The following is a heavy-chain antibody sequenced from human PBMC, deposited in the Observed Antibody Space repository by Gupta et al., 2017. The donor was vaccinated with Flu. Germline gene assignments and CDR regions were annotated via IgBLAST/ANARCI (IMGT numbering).Heavy chain of an antibody. Sequence: EVQLVESGGGLVQPGRSLRLPCTSSGFTFDDYAMTWFRQAPGKGLEWVGFIRSKHYGVTTEYAASVKGRFTISRDDSKSIAYLQMNSLKAEDTAMYYCARSKLFDYWGQGTLVTVSS. J-gene: IGHJ4*02. CDR1: GFTFDDYA. CDR3: ARSKLFDY. V-gene: IGHV3-49*03. CDR2: IRSKHYGVTT.